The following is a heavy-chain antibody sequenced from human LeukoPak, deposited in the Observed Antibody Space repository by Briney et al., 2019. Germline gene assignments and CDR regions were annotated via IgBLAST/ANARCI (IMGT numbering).Heavy chain of an antibody. V-gene: IGHV3-33*01. Sequence: GRSLRLSCAASGFTFSSYGMHWPRQAPGKGLEWVAVIWYEGSNKYYADSVTGRLTISRVNSKNTLYLQMNSLRADDTAVYYCARDRRNSPYYYYMDVWGKGTTVTVSS. CDR2: IWYEGSNK. CDR1: GFTFSSYG. CDR3: ARDRRNSPYYYYMDV. D-gene: IGHD2/OR15-2a*01. J-gene: IGHJ6*03.